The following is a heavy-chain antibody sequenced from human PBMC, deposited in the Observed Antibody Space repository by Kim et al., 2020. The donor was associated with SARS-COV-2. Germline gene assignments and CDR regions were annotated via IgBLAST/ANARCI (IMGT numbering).Heavy chain of an antibody. CDR1: GFTFSSYS. Sequence: GGSLRLSCAASGFTFSSYSMNWVRQAPGKGLEWVSSISSSSSYIYYADSVKGRFTISRDNAKNSLYLQMNSLRAEDTAVYYCARDISGSYPDSDFQHWGQGTLVTVSS. CDR2: ISSSSSYI. D-gene: IGHD1-26*01. V-gene: IGHV3-21*01. J-gene: IGHJ1*01. CDR3: ARDISGSYPDSDFQH.